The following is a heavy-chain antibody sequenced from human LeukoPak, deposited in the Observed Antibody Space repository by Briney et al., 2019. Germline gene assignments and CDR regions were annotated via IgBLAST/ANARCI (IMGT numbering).Heavy chain of an antibody. D-gene: IGHD6-19*01. Sequence: ASVKVSCKVSGYTLTELSMHWVRQAPGKGHEWMGGFDPEDGETIYAQKFQGRVTMTEDTSTDTAYMELSSLRSEDTAVYYCATRHSSGWYELPPHYWGQGTLVTVSS. CDR2: FDPEDGET. V-gene: IGHV1-24*01. CDR3: ATRHSSGWYELPPHY. CDR1: GYTLTELS. J-gene: IGHJ4*02.